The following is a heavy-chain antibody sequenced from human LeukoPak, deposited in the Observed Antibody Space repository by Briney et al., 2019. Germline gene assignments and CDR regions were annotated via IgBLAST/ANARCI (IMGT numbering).Heavy chain of an antibody. CDR1: GFTFSSYA. CDR3: ARDGSMVMMLYFFDY. J-gene: IGHJ4*02. Sequence: PGGSLRLSCAASGFTFSSYAMHWVRQAPGKGLEWVAVISYDGSNKYYADSVKGRFTISRDNSKNTLYLQMNSLRAEDTAVYYCARDGSMVMMLYFFDYWGQGTLVTVSS. V-gene: IGHV3-30-3*01. CDR2: ISYDGSNK. D-gene: IGHD3-16*01.